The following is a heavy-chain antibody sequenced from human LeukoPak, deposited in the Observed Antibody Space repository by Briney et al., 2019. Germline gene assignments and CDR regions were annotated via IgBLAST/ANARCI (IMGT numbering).Heavy chain of an antibody. J-gene: IGHJ4*02. CDR3: ARHRSYANFDY. V-gene: IGHV4-39*07. D-gene: IGHD3-16*01. CDR1: GGSISSSSYY. Sequence: SETLSLTCTVSGGSISSSSYYWGWIRQPPGKGLEWIGSIYYSGRTYYNPSLKSRVTISVDTSKNQFSLNLNSVTAADTAVYYCARHRSYANFDYWGQGTLVTVSS. CDR2: IYYSGRT.